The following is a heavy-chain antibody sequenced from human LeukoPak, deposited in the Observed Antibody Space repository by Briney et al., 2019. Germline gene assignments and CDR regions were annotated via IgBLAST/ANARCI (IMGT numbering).Heavy chain of an antibody. CDR1: GFTFSHYA. J-gene: IGHJ4*02. Sequence: PGESLRVSCAASGFTFSHYAMHWVRQAPGKGLEWVADIWYDGSNKYYADSVRGRFTISRDNAQNSLFLQMNSLRVEDTAVYYCARETAAINFDYWGQGTLVTVSS. CDR3: ARETAAINFDY. D-gene: IGHD3-9*01. V-gene: IGHV3-33*01. CDR2: IWYDGSNK.